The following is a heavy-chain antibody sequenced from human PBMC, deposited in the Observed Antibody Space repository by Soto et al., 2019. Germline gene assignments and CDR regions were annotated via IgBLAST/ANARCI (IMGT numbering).Heavy chain of an antibody. CDR2: ISAYNGNT. CDR1: GYTFTSYD. Sequence: ASVKVSCKASGYTFTSYDISWVRQAPGQGLEWMGWISAYNGNTNYAQELQGRVTMTTDTSTSTAYMELRSLRSDDTAVYYCAREGKQWLEGYYYYGMDVWGQGTTVTVSS. CDR3: AREGKQWLEGYYYYGMDV. D-gene: IGHD6-19*01. J-gene: IGHJ6*02. V-gene: IGHV1-18*04.